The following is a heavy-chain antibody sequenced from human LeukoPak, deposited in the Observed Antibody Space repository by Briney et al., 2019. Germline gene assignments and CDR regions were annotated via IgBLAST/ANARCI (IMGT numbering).Heavy chain of an antibody. V-gene: IGHV4-59*01. Sequence: PSETLSLTCTVSGGSISSYYWSWIRQPPGKGLEWIGYIYYSGSTNYNPSLKSRVTISVDTSKNQFSLKLSSVTAADTAVYYCARDAGHSCSSTSCYLSWFDPWGQGTLVTVSS. CDR3: ARDAGHSCSSTSCYLSWFDP. CDR2: IYYSGST. J-gene: IGHJ5*02. D-gene: IGHD2-2*01. CDR1: GGSISSYY.